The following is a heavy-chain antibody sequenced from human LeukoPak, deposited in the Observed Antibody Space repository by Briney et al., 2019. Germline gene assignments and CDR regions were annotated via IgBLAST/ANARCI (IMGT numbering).Heavy chain of an antibody. Sequence: ASVKVSCKASGYTFTGYYIHWVRQAPGQGLEWMGRIDPDSGVTNSAQTFQARVTMTRDTSITTAYMELSGLRSDDTAVYYCARDQARTTTWYLDMNFWGQGTLVTVSS. V-gene: IGHV1-2*06. CDR3: ARDQARTTTWYLDMNF. D-gene: IGHD1-14*01. CDR2: IDPDSGVT. J-gene: IGHJ4*02. CDR1: GYTFTGYY.